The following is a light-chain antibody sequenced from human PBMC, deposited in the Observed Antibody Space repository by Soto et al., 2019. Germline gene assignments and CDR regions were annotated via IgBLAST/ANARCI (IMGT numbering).Light chain of an antibody. J-gene: IGKJ2*01. CDR1: QSVLHSSNKQNY. Sequence: DIVMTQSPDSLAVSLGERATINCKSSQSVLHSSNKQNYLAWYQQKPGQPPKLLIYWASTRESGVPDRFSGSGSGTDFTLTISSLQAEDVAVYYCQQYYTTPRTFGQGTKLEIK. V-gene: IGKV4-1*01. CDR3: QQYYTTPRT. CDR2: WAS.